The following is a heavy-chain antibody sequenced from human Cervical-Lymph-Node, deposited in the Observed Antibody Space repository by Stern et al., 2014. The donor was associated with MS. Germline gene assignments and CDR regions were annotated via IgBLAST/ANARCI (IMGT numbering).Heavy chain of an antibody. CDR1: GGSISSATDQ. Sequence: QLQLQESGPGLVKPSETLSLTCNVSGGSISSATDQWGWIRQPPGKGLEWIGTIYYTGSTYYNPSLKSRVTISVDVSKNQFSLKLSSVTAADTAVYICARHLFDSSGYDVFDVWGQGTMVTVS. V-gene: IGHV4-39*01. D-gene: IGHD3-22*01. CDR2: IYYTGST. J-gene: IGHJ3*01. CDR3: ARHLFDSSGYDVFDV.